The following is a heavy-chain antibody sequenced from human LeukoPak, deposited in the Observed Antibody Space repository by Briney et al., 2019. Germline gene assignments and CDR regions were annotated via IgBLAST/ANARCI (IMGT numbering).Heavy chain of an antibody. CDR2: IYYSGST. V-gene: IGHV4-59*04. J-gene: IGHJ4*02. D-gene: IGHD6-13*01. CDR3: ARHPPYTAYSGSWGGNYFDY. CDR1: GGSISSYY. Sequence: PSETLSLTCTVSGGSISSYYWSWIRQPPGKGLEWIGYIYYSGSTYYNPSLKSRVTISVDTSKNQFSLNLRSVTAADTAVYYCARHPPYTAYSGSWGGNYFDYWGQGTLVTVSS.